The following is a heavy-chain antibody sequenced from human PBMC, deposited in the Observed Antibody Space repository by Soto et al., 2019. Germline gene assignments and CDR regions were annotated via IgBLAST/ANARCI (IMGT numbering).Heavy chain of an antibody. D-gene: IGHD3-16*02. CDR1: GFTFDDYA. J-gene: IGHJ5*02. CDR2: INWNSGSI. CDR3: AKDKRGMITFGGIIVS. V-gene: IGHV3-9*01. Sequence: EVQLVESGGGLVQPGRSLRLSCAASGFTFDDYAMHWVRQAPGKGLDWVSGINWNSGSIGYADSVKGRFTVSRDNAKNSLYLQMNSLRAEDTALYYCAKDKRGMITFGGIIVSWGQGTLVTVSS.